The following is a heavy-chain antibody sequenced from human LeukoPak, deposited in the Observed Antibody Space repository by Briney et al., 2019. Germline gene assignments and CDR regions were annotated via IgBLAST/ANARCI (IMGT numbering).Heavy chain of an antibody. J-gene: IGHJ6*03. CDR2: ISGSGGNT. V-gene: IGHV3-23*01. CDR3: ARQYCSGNSCPPLYYMDV. CDR1: GLTFSSYT. D-gene: IGHD2-2*01. Sequence: GGSLRLSCIASGLTFSSYTMSWVRQAPGKGLEWVSAISGSGGNTLYADSVKGRFTIFRDTSKNTLYLQMNSLRDDDTAVYYCARQYCSGNSCPPLYYMDVWGKGTTVTVSS.